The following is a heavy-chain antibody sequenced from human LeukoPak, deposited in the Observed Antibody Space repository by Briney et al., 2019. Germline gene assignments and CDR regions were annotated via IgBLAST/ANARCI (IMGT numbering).Heavy chain of an antibody. CDR1: GYTFTSYY. D-gene: IGHD2-2*02. CDR3: ARGHCSSTSCYMFVSESYYFDY. J-gene: IGHJ4*02. V-gene: IGHV1-46*01. Sequence: ASVKVSRKASGYTFTSYYMHWVRQAPGQGLEWMGIINPSGGSTSYAQKFQGRVTMTRDMSTSTVYMELSSLRSEDTAVYYCARGHCSSTSCYMFVSESYYFDYWGQGTLVTVSS. CDR2: INPSGGST.